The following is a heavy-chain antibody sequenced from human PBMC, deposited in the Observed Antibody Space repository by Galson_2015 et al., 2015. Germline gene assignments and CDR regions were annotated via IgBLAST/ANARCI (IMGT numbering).Heavy chain of an antibody. CDR1: GATFNSYS. V-gene: IGHV1-69*13. Sequence: SVKVPCKASGATFNSYSISWVRQAPGQGLEWMGGIIPIFGAANYAPKFQGRVTITADESTSSTYMQLNSLGSEDTAVYYCAKVLSEAVDVFDTWGQGTMVTVSS. CDR3: AKVLSEAVDVFDT. CDR2: IIPIFGAA. J-gene: IGHJ3*02.